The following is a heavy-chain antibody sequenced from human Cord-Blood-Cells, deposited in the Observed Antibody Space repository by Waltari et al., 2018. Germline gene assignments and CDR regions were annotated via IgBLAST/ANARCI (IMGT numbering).Heavy chain of an antibody. Sequence: QVQLQESGPGLVKPSPTLSLTCTVSGGSISRGGYSWSWIRQHPGKGLEWIGYIYYSGSTYYNPSLKSRVTISVDTSKNQFSLKLSSVTAADTAVYYCARVSGRTPGHFDYWGQGTLVTVSS. V-gene: IGHV4-31*03. CDR3: ARVSGRTPGHFDY. D-gene: IGHD1-26*01. CDR2: IYYSGST. J-gene: IGHJ4*02. CDR1: GGSISRGGYS.